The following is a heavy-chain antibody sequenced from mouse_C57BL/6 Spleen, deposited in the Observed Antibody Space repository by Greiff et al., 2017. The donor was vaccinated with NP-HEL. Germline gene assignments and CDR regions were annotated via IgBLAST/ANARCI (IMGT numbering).Heavy chain of an antibody. J-gene: IGHJ4*01. V-gene: IGHV5-4*01. CDR3: ARAPGYAMDY. CDR1: GFTFSSYA. D-gene: IGHD4-1*01. CDR2: ISDGGSYT. Sequence: EVQLVESGGGLVKPGGSLKLSCAASGFTFSSYAMSWVRQTPEKRLEWVATISDGGSYTYYPDNVKGRFTISRDNAKNNLYLQMSHLKSEDTAMYYCARAPGYAMDYWGQGTSVTVSS.